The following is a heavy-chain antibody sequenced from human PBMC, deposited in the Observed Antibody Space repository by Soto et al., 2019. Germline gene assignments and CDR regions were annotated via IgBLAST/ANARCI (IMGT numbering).Heavy chain of an antibody. D-gene: IGHD6-19*01. CDR2: TYYRSKWYN. Sequence: SQTLSLTCAISGDTVSSNSAAWNWIRQSPSRGLEWLGRTYYRSKWYNDYAVSVKGRITINPDTSKNQFSLQLNSVTPEDTAIYYCARMLVADHYFDYWGQGTLVTVSS. J-gene: IGHJ4*02. CDR3: ARMLVADHYFDY. V-gene: IGHV6-1*01. CDR1: GDTVSSNSAA.